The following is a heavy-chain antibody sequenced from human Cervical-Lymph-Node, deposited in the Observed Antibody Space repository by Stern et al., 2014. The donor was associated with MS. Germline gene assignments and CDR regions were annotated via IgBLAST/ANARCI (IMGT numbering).Heavy chain of an antibody. CDR2: IMPIWCTS. CDR3: ARHLGSHESGWFDP. CDR1: GGTLISYP. D-gene: IGHD1-26*01. J-gene: IGHJ5*02. Sequence: VQLVESGAEVKKPGSSVKVSCQASGGTLISYPISWVRQAPGQRLEWLGGIMPIWCTSNYAHKFQGRVTITADESTTTIYMELRSLKSEDTAVYYCARHLGSHESGWFDPWGQGTLVTVSS. V-gene: IGHV1-69*01.